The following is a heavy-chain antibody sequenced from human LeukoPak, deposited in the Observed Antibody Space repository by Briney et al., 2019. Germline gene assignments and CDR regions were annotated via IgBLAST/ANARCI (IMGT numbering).Heavy chain of an antibody. D-gene: IGHD1-26*01. V-gene: IGHV3-7*01. CDR1: GFTFSSYW. J-gene: IGHJ4*02. CDR2: IKQDGSDK. Sequence: GGSLRLSCAASGFTFSSYWMSWVRQAPGKGLEWVANIKQDGSDKYYVDSVKGRFTISRDNAKNSLYLQVNSLRAEDTAVYYCSRGGLYRYSGTSGDYWGQGTLVTVSS. CDR3: SRGGLYRYSGTSGDY.